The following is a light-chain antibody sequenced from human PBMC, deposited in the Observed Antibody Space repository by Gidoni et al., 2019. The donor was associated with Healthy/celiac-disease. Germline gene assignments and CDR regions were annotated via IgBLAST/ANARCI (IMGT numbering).Light chain of an antibody. CDR2: DAS. Sequence: DIQMTQSPYTLSASVGDRVTITCRASQSISSWLAWYQQKPGKAPKLLIYDASSLESGVPSRFSGSGSGTEFTLTISSLQPDDFATYYCQQYNSYRWTFXQXTKVEIK. V-gene: IGKV1-5*01. J-gene: IGKJ1*01. CDR1: QSISSW. CDR3: QQYNSYRWT.